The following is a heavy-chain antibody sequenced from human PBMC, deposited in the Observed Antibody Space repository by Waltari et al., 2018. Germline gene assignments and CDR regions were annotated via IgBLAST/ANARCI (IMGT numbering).Heavy chain of an antibody. CDR3: ARDLGLEYSSSLTFDY. V-gene: IGHV1-18*01. Sequence: QVQLVQSGAEVKTPGASVKVSCKASGYTFTSSGISWVRRAPGQGLEWRGWISAYNGNTNYAQKLQGRVTMTTDTSTSTAYMELRSLRSDDTAVYYCARDLGLEYSSSLTFDYWGQGTLVTVSS. J-gene: IGHJ4*02. CDR2: ISAYNGNT. CDR1: GYTFTSSG. D-gene: IGHD6-6*01.